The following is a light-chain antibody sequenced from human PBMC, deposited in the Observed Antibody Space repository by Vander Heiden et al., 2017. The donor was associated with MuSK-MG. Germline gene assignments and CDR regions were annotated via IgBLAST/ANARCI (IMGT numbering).Light chain of an antibody. CDR3: QPRSNWPPVGT. CDR1: QSVSSY. J-gene: IGKJ4*01. CDR2: DAS. V-gene: IGKV3-11*01. Sequence: EIVLTQSPATLSLSPGERATLSCRASQSVSSYLAWYQQKPGQAPRLLIYDASNRATGIPARFSGSGSGTDFTLTISSLEPEDFAVYYCQPRSNWPPVGTFGGGTKVEIK.